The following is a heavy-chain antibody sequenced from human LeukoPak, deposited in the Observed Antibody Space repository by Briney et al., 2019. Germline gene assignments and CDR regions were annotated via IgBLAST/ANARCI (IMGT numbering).Heavy chain of an antibody. CDR2: INDSGRT. J-gene: IGHJ6*03. Sequence: SETLSLTCAVYGGSFSNYYWIWIRQPPGKGLEWIGEINDSGRTNYNPSLMSRVTVSVDTSKKQFSLRLTSVTATDTAVYYCARRWNYGRNYYIDVWGKGATVSVSS. CDR3: ARRWNYGRNYYIDV. D-gene: IGHD1-7*01. CDR1: GGSFSNYY. V-gene: IGHV4-34*01.